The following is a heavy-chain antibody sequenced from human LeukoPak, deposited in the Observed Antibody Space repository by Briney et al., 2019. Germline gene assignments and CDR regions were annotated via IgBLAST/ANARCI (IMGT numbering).Heavy chain of an antibody. J-gene: IGHJ4*02. CDR2: IIPILGIA. Sequence: SVKVSCKASGGTFSSYAISWVRQAPGQGLEWMGRIIPILGIANYAQKFQGRVTITADKSTSTAYMELSSLRSEDTAVYYRARDKGGIAVAGTSDYWGQGTLVTVSS. V-gene: IGHV1-69*04. CDR1: GGTFSSYA. D-gene: IGHD6-19*01. CDR3: ARDKGGIAVAGTSDY.